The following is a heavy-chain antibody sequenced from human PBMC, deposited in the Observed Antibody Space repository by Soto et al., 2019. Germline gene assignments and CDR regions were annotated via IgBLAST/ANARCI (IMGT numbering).Heavy chain of an antibody. D-gene: IGHD2-8*02. Sequence: EVQLVESGGGLVQPGGSLRLSCAASGFTFSAYDMHWVRQPTGKGLEWVSAIGTQHDTYYPDSVKGRFTISRENAKSPFDLQMNSLRTGDTAVFYCARQASYWHGGGGWLDPWGQGTLVTVSS. CDR2: IGTQHDT. CDR3: ARQASYWHGGGGWLDP. J-gene: IGHJ5*02. CDR1: GFTFSAYD. V-gene: IGHV3-13*01.